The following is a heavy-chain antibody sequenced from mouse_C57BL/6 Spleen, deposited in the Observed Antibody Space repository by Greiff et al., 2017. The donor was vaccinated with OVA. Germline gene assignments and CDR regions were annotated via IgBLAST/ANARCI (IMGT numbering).Heavy chain of an antibody. CDR1: GYTFTSYW. CDR2: IYPSDSET. J-gene: IGHJ2*01. V-gene: IGHV1-61*01. CDR3: ARDGYRYFDY. Sequence: VKLQQPGAELVRPGSSVKLSCKASGYTFTSYWMDWVKQRPGQGLEWIGNIYPSDSETHYNQKFKDKATLTVDKSSSTAYMQLSSLTSEDSAVYYCARDGYRYFDYWGQGTTLTVSS. D-gene: IGHD2-3*01.